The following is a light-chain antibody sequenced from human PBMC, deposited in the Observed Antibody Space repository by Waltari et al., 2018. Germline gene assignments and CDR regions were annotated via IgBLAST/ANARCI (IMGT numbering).Light chain of an antibody. J-gene: IGKJ2*01. CDR2: SVS. V-gene: IGKV3-20*01. Sequence: EIVLTQSPGTLSLSPGERATLSCRASQKIASNYLAWYQHKPGQAPGLHTYSVSSRATGIPDRFSGSGSGTDFTLTISRLEPEDFAVYYCQQYGSSPYTFGQGTKLEI. CDR1: QKIASNY. CDR3: QQYGSSPYT.